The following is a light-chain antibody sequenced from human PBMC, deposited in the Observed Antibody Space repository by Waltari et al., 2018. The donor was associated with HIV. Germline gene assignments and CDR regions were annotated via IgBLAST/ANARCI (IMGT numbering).Light chain of an antibody. Sequence: EIVMMPSPATLSVSPGERATLSCRASQSVSSNLAWYQQKPGQAPRLLIYGASTRATGIPARFSGSGSGTEFTLTISSLQSEDFAVYYCQQYNKWPLTFGGGTKVEIK. CDR3: QQYNKWPLT. CDR2: GAS. V-gene: IGKV3D-15*01. J-gene: IGKJ4*01. CDR1: QSVSSN.